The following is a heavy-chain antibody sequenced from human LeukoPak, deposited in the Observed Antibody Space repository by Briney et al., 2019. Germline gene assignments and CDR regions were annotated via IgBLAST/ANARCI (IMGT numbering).Heavy chain of an antibody. CDR2: IIPILGIA. V-gene: IGHV1-69*10. CDR1: GGTFSSYA. CDR3: ARGGAVPTHYYFDY. J-gene: IGHJ4*02. Sequence: ASVTVSCKASGGTFSSYAISWVRQAPGQGLEWMGRIIPILGIANYAQKFQGRVTITADKSTSTAYMELSSLRSEDTAVYYCARGGAVPTHYYFDYWGQGTLVTFSS. D-gene: IGHD2-2*01.